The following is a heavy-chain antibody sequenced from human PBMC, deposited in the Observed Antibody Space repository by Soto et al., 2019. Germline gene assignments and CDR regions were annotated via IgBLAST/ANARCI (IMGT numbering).Heavy chain of an antibody. CDR3: ARTSRFDS. CDR2: INHSGST. CDR1: GGSFSDYY. Sequence: QVQLQQWGAGLLKPSETLSLTCAVYGGSFSDYYWSWVRQPPGKGLEWIGQINHSGSTNYNPSLKRGVNISVDTCKNQFSLRLSSVTAADTAVYYCARTSRFDSWGQGTLVTVSS. J-gene: IGHJ4*02. D-gene: IGHD6-6*01. V-gene: IGHV4-34*01.